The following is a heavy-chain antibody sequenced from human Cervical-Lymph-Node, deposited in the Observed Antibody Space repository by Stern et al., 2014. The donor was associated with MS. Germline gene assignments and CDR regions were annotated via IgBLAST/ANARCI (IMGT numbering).Heavy chain of an antibody. CDR2: IIPLFGTT. Sequence: VQLVQSVAEVKKPGSSVKVSCKASGGTFANYTISWVRQAPGLGLEWMGEIIPLFGTTNYAQNFQGRVTITADTTTTTAYMELSSLRSEDTAVYYCARYSGWGQGTLVIVSS. J-gene: IGHJ4*02. V-gene: IGHV1-69*06. CDR3: ARYSG. CDR1: GGTFANYT. D-gene: IGHD2-21*01.